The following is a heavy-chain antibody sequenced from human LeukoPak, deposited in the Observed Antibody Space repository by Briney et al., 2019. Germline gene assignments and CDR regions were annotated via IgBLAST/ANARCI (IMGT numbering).Heavy chain of an antibody. CDR1: GFTFRNYW. V-gene: IGHV3-7*04. Sequence: PGGSLRLSCAASGFTFRNYWMSWVRQAPGKGLEWVANIKQDGSAKYYVDSVKGRFTISRDNAKNSLYLQMNSLGAEDTAVYYCARTIREQWLTIDYWGQGTLVTFSS. J-gene: IGHJ4*02. CDR2: IKQDGSAK. CDR3: ARTIREQWLTIDY. D-gene: IGHD6-19*01.